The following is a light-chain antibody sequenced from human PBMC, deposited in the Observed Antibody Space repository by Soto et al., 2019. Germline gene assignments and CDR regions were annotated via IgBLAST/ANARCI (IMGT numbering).Light chain of an antibody. CDR3: QHYNKAPWT. CDR1: QDVYTF. J-gene: IGKJ1*01. CDR2: DAS. V-gene: IGKV1-27*01. Sequence: VRMTQSPSSLSASVGDSVTITCRASQDVYTFLAWYRQRPGRAPELLIYDASTLQAGVPSRFSGDGVGTHFILTISSLQPEDVAPYYCQHYNKAPWTFGQGTKV.